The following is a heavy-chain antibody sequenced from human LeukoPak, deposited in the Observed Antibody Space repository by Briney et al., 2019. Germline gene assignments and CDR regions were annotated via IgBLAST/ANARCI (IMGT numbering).Heavy chain of an antibody. Sequence: GASVKVSCKASGYTFTSYGISWVRQAPGQGLEWMGWISAYNGNTNYAQKLQGRVTMTTDTSTSTAYMELRSLRSDDTAVYYCARAPYDILTGSAFDIWGQGTVVTVSS. CDR1: GYTFTSYG. J-gene: IGHJ3*02. CDR2: ISAYNGNT. D-gene: IGHD3-9*01. V-gene: IGHV1-18*01. CDR3: ARAPYDILTGSAFDI.